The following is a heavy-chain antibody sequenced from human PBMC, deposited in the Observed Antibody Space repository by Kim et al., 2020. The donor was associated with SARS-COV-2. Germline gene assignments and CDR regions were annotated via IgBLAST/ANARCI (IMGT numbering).Heavy chain of an antibody. Sequence: GGSLRLSCSASGITFSSFAMNWVRQAPGKGPEWVSVISGGGDDTNFAESGKGRFTISRDNSKSTLYLQMNNLRAEDTAVYHCATGDCSSRNCYTPDHWG. D-gene: IGHD2-2*01. J-gene: IGHJ4*01. CDR2: ISGGGDDT. CDR3: ATGDCSSRNCYTPDH. V-gene: IGHV3-23*01. CDR1: GITFSSFA.